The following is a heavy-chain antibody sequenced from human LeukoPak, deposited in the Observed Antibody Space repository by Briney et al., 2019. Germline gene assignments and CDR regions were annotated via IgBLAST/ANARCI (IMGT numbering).Heavy chain of an antibody. Sequence: PSETLSLTCTVSGYSISSGYYWGWIRQPPGKGLEWIGSIYHSGSTYYNPSLKSRVTISVDTSKNQFSLKLSSVTAADTAVYYCARVGTIRNGAGAFDIWGQGTMVTVSS. CDR3: ARVGTIRNGAGAFDI. V-gene: IGHV4-38-2*02. CDR1: GYSISSGYY. CDR2: IYHSGST. D-gene: IGHD1-1*01. J-gene: IGHJ3*02.